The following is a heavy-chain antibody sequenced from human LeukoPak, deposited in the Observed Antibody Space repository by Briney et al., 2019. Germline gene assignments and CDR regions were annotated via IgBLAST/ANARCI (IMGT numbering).Heavy chain of an antibody. CDR2: ISSSSSYT. J-gene: IGHJ3*02. V-gene: IGHV3-11*05. D-gene: IGHD6-13*01. CDR3: ARDYRSSSWYKRDAFDN. CDR1: GFTFSDYY. Sequence: KPGGSLRLSCAASGFTFSDYYMSWIRQAPGKGLEWVSYISSSSSYTNYADSVKGRFTISRDNAKNSLYLQMNSLRAEDTAVYYCARDYRSSSWYKRDAFDNWGQGTMVTVSS.